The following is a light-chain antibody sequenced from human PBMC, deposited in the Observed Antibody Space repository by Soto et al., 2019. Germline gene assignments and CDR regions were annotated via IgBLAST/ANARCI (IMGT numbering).Light chain of an antibody. V-gene: IGKV1-5*03. CDR1: QTISSW. CDR2: KAS. J-gene: IGKJ1*01. CDR3: QQYNSYWGT. Sequence: DIQMTQSPSTLSGSVGDRVTITCRASQTISSWLAWYQQKPGKAPKLLIYKASTLKSGVPSRFSGSGSGTEFTLTISSLQPDDFATYYCQQYNSYWGTFGQGTKVEIK.